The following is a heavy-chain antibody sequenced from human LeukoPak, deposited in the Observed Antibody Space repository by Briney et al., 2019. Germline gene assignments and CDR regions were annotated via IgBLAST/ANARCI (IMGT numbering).Heavy chain of an antibody. Sequence: SETLSLTCTVSGGSVSSGTYYWSWIRQPPGKGLEWIGYIYYSGSTNYNPSLKSRVSISVDTSKNQFSLKLSSVTAADTAVYHCARDQANVRAFDIWGQGTMVTVSS. CDR3: ARDQANVRAFDI. V-gene: IGHV4-61*01. J-gene: IGHJ3*02. CDR2: IYYSGST. CDR1: GGSVSSGTYY.